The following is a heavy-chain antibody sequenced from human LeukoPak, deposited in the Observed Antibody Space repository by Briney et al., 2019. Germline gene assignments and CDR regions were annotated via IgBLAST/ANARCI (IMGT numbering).Heavy chain of an antibody. CDR3: ARVPSYCGGDCYPNNWFDP. J-gene: IGHJ5*02. Sequence: GESLKISCKGSGYSFTSYWIGWGRQMPGKGLEWMGIIYPGDSDTRYSPSFQGQVTISADKSISTAYLQWSSLKASDTAMYYCARVPSYCGGDCYPNNWFDPWGQGTLVTVSS. CDR2: IYPGDSDT. V-gene: IGHV5-51*01. CDR1: GYSFTSYW. D-gene: IGHD2-21*02.